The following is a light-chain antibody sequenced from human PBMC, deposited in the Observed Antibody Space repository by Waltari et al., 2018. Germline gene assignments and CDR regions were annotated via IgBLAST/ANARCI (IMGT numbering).Light chain of an antibody. V-gene: IGLV1-40*01. CDR1: GSNIGAYD. CDR2: GVN. CDR3: QSYDPDLSVV. J-gene: IGLJ2*01. Sequence: QSVLTQPPSVSGAPGQRVAISCPGSGSNIGAYDVSWYQQHPGKAPKLLIYGVNTRPVGVPDRFSGSQFGTSASLAITGLQAEDEADYYCQSYDPDLSVVFGGGTKLTVL.